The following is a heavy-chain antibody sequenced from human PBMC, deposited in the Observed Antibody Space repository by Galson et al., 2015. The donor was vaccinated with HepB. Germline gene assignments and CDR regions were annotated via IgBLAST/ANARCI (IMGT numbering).Heavy chain of an antibody. Sequence: SLRLSCAASGFTFSSYAMSWVRQAPGKGLEWVSAISGSGGSTYYADSVKGRFTISRDNSKNTLYLQMNSLRAEDTAVYYCAKFMGGTTVTTEFHYYYYGMDVWGQGTTVTVSS. CDR3: AKFMGGTTVTTEFHYYYYGMDV. D-gene: IGHD4-17*01. J-gene: IGHJ6*02. CDR2: ISGSGGST. V-gene: IGHV3-23*01. CDR1: GFTFSSYA.